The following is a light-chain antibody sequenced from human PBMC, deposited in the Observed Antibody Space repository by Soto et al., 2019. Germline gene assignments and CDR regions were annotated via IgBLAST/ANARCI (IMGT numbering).Light chain of an antibody. Sequence: EIVLTQSPGTLSLSPGERATLSCRASQSVRSNYLAWYQQKPGQAPRLLIYGASSRAAGIPDRFSGSESGTDFTLTISILEPEDFAVYYCQLYGSPPFTFGGGTKVEIK. J-gene: IGKJ4*01. CDR2: GAS. CDR3: QLYGSPPFT. V-gene: IGKV3-20*01. CDR1: QSVRSNY.